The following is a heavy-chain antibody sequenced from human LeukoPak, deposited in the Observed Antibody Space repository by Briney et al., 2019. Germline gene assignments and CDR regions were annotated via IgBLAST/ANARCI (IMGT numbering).Heavy chain of an antibody. Sequence: SETLSLTCAVYGGSFSGYYWSWIRQPPGKGLEWIGEINHSGSTNYNPSLKSRVTISVDTSKNQFSLKLSSVTAADTAVYYCAREPVHCSGGSCYSTWGQGTLVTVSS. CDR3: AREPVHCSGGSCYST. V-gene: IGHV4-34*01. CDR1: GGSFSGYY. CDR2: INHSGST. J-gene: IGHJ4*02. D-gene: IGHD2-15*01.